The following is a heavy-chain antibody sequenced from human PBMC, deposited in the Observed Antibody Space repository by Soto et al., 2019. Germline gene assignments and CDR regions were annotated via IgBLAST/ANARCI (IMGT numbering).Heavy chain of an antibody. V-gene: IGHV3-53*01. CDR2: LYDVDGT. J-gene: IGHJ3*02. Sequence: DVQLVESGGGLIQPGGSLRLSCAAFGRTVSGKKYISWVRQAPGKGLEWVSALYDVDGTYYADSVKGRFTTSIDTSSTIVYLQMNSLRLDDTAVYFCATWHLQEHAYDIWGQGTTVTVSS. D-gene: IGHD4-4*01. CDR3: ATWHLQEHAYDI. CDR1: GRTVSGKKY.